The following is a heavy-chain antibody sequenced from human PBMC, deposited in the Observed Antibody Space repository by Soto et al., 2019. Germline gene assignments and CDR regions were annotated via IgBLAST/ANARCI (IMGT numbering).Heavy chain of an antibody. V-gene: IGHV1-69*01. CDR1: GDIFSSYP. D-gene: IGHD3-10*01. J-gene: IGHJ2*01. CDR3: ARDRGSQNWYFGV. CDR2: IVPLLGTA. Sequence: QVQLVQSGAEVKKLGSSVKVSCKASGDIFSSYPFSWVRQAPGQGLEWMGGIVPLLGTADYAQKFQDRVTITADDSTSTVYMELSSLRSDDTAVYYCARDRGSQNWYFGVWGRGTLVSVSS.